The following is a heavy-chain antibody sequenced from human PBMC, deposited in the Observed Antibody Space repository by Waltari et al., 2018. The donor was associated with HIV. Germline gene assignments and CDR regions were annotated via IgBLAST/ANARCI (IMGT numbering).Heavy chain of an antibody. CDR1: GFTFAEYS. J-gene: IGHJ4*01. V-gene: IGHV3-43*01. CDR3: ARATCGGDCNLLDF. Sequence: EVQLAESGGAVVQPGGSLRLSCAASGFTFAEYSVHWVRQAPGKGLQWVSLISWNGGSIHYEDSVEGRFTVSRDNNRKSVFLQMTSLRPDDTAVYFCARATCGGDCNLLDFWGHGTQVTVSS. CDR2: ISWNGGSI. D-gene: IGHD2-21*02.